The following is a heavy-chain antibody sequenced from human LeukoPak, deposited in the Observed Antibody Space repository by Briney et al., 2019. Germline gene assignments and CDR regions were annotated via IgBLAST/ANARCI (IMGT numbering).Heavy chain of an antibody. Sequence: GASVKVSRKVSGYTLTELSMHWVRQAPGKGLEWMGGFDPEDGETIYAQKFQGRVTMTEDTSTDTAYMELSSLRSEDTAVYYCATDFGSGWYVGYWGQGTLVTVSS. CDR2: FDPEDGET. J-gene: IGHJ4*02. CDR3: ATDFGSGWYVGY. D-gene: IGHD6-19*01. V-gene: IGHV1-24*01. CDR1: GYTLTELS.